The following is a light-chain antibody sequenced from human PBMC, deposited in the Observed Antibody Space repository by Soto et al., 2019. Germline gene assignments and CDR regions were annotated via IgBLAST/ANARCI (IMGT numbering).Light chain of an antibody. CDR2: GAS. CDR1: QSVSSSY. V-gene: IGKV3-20*01. CDR3: QQYGSSPPIT. J-gene: IGKJ5*01. Sequence: EIVLTQSPGTLSLSPGERATLSCRASQSVSSSYLAWYQQKPGQAPRLLIYGASSRATGIPDRFSGSGSGTDFTLTISSLEPEHVAVYYCQQYGSSPPITFGQGKRLEI.